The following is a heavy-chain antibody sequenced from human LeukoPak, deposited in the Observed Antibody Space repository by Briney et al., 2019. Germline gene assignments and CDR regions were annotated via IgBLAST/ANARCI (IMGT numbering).Heavy chain of an antibody. CDR2: ISAYNGNT. D-gene: IGHD6-13*01. Sequence: ASVKVSCKASGYTITSYGISWVRQAPGQGLEWMGWISAYNGNTNYAQKLQGRVTMTTDTSTSTAYMELRSLRSDDTAVYYCARDAGYSSSWAIYYYYYYMDVWGKGTTVTVSS. CDR3: ARDAGYSSSWAIYYYYYYMDV. V-gene: IGHV1-18*01. CDR1: GYTITSYG. J-gene: IGHJ6*03.